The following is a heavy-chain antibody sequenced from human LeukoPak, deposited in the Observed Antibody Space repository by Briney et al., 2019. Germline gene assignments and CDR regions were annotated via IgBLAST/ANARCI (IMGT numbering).Heavy chain of an antibody. CDR3: ARGVRIVVVTAIHYYFDY. Sequence: ALVKVSCKASGYTFTSYDINWVRPATGQGLEWMGWMNPNSGNTGYAQKFQGRVTMTRNTSISTAYMELSSLRSEDTAVYYCARGVRIVVVTAIHYYFDYWGQGTLVTVSS. V-gene: IGHV1-8*01. CDR1: GYTFTSYD. J-gene: IGHJ4*02. CDR2: MNPNSGNT. D-gene: IGHD2-21*02.